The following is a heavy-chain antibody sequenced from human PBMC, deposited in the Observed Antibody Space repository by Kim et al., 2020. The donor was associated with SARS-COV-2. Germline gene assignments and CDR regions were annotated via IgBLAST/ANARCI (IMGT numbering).Heavy chain of an antibody. J-gene: IGHJ4*02. Sequence: YAQKFQGRVTMTRDTSISTAYMELSRLRSDDTAVYYCARLQTGTTHPFDYWGQGTLVTVSS. CDR3: ARLQTGTTHPFDY. D-gene: IGHD1-7*01. V-gene: IGHV1-2*02.